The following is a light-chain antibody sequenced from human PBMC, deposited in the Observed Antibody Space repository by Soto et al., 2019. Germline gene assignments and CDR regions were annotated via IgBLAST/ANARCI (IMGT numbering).Light chain of an antibody. CDR2: EVS. CDR3: SSYTTSGTPV. J-gene: IGLJ3*02. CDR1: SSDVGGYNY. Sequence: QSALTQPASVSGSPGQSITISCTGTSSDVGGYNYLSWYQQNPGKAPKVMIYEVSNRPSGVSNRFSGSKSGNTASLTISGLQAEDEADYYCSSYTTSGTPVFGGGTKLT. V-gene: IGLV2-14*01.